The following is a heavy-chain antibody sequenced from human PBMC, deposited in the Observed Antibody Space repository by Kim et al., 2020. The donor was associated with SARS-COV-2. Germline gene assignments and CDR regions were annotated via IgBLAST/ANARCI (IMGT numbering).Heavy chain of an antibody. J-gene: IGHJ5*02. CDR3: ARGGHDYGDFNWFDP. V-gene: IGHV3-53*01. D-gene: IGHD4-17*01. Sequence: GGSLRLSCAASGFTVSSNYMSWVRQAPGKGLEWVSVIYSGGSTYYADSVKGRFTISRDNSKNTLYLQMNSLRAEDTAVYYCARGGHDYGDFNWFDPWGQGTLVTVSS. CDR2: IYSGGST. CDR1: GFTVSSNY.